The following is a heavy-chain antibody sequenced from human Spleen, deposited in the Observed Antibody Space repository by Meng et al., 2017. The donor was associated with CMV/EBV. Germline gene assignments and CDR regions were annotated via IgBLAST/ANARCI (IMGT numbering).Heavy chain of an antibody. V-gene: IGHV1-2*02. CDR2: INSNNGGT. CDR3: AREEDRNYYYHGMDV. CDR1: GYTFTDYY. J-gene: IGHJ6*02. Sequence: ASVKVSCKASGYTFTDYYLHWVRQAPGQGLEWMGWINSNNGGTNYAQKFRGRVTMTRDTSITTAYMELSGLTSADTAVYYCAREEDRNYYYHGMDVWGQGTTVTVSS. D-gene: IGHD1-14*01.